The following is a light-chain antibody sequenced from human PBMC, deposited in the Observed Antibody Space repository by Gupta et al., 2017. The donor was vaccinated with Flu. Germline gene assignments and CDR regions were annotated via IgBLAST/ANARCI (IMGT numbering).Light chain of an antibody. CDR3: IKYNHGLQTSPWT. CDR1: QMISGN. J-gene: IGKJ1*01. V-gene: IGKV3-15*01. CDR2: WGY. Sequence: YVCQAERGTRSCRASQMISGNVDWYEEKHGQAPRPRNYWGYTRATETSVRLSGSGCGTAFTLNIRSLHSEDCAVYSYIKYNHGLQTSPWTFGQGTXVDI.